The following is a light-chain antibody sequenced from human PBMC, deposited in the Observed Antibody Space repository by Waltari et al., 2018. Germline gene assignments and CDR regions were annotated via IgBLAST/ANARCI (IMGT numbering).Light chain of an antibody. J-gene: IGKJ4*01. Sequence: DIQMTQSPSTLSASVGDRVTITCRAGQSISSWLAWYQQKPGKAPKLLIYDASSLESGVPSRFSGSGSGTEFTLTISSLQPDDFATYYCQQYNSYLTFGGGTKVEIK. CDR2: DAS. CDR3: QQYNSYLT. CDR1: QSISSW. V-gene: IGKV1-5*01.